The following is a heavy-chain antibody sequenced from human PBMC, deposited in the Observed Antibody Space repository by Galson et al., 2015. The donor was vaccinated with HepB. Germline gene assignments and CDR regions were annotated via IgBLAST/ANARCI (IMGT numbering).Heavy chain of an antibody. CDR2: ISSSGSTI. CDR1: GFTFSDYY. CDR3: ARGAGYYYDSSGYYWSNAGGRSEYFQH. Sequence: SLRLSCAASGFTFSDYYMSWIRQAPGKGLEWVSYISSSGSTIYYADSVKGRFTISRDNAKNSLYLQMNSLRAEDTAVYYCARGAGYYYDSSGYYWSNAGGRSEYFQHWGQGTLVTVSS. J-gene: IGHJ1*01. V-gene: IGHV3-11*01. D-gene: IGHD3-22*01.